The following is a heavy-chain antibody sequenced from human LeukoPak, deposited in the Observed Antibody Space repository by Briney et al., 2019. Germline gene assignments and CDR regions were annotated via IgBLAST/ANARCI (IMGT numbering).Heavy chain of an antibody. J-gene: IGHJ4*02. CDR2: ISYDGSNK. CDR3: ARGGTGSSWAY. D-gene: IGHD6-13*01. V-gene: IGHV3-30-3*01. Sequence: PGGSLRLSCAASGFTFSSYAMHWVRQAPGKGLEWVAVISYDGSNKYYADSVKGRFTISRDNSKNTLYLQMNSLRAEDTAVYYCARGGTGSSWAYWGQGTLVTVSS. CDR1: GFTFSSYA.